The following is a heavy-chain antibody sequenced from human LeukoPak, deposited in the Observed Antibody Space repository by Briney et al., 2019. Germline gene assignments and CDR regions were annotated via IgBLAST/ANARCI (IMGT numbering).Heavy chain of an antibody. D-gene: IGHD3-10*01. Sequence: ASVKVSCKASGYTFTSYGISWVRQAPGQGLEWMGWISAYNGNTNYAQKLQGRVTMTTDTSTSTAYMELRSLRSDDTAVYYCARGPGTIVRGDPAPFDYWGQGTLVTVSS. CDR3: ARGPGTIVRGDPAPFDY. CDR2: ISAYNGNT. V-gene: IGHV1-18*01. J-gene: IGHJ4*02. CDR1: GYTFTSYG.